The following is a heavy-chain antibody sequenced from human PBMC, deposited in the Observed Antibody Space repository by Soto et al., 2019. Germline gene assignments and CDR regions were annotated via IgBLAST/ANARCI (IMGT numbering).Heavy chain of an antibody. V-gene: IGHV1-18*01. J-gene: IGHJ5*02. CDR2: ISAYNGNT. CDR3: AKSQYCSGGSCYEGSDWFDP. Sequence: ASVKVSCKASGYTFTSYGITWVRQAPGQGLEWLGWISAYNGNTHYAQKLQGRVTMTTDKSTSTAYMELSSLRSEDTAVYYCAKSQYCSGGSCYEGSDWFDPWGQGTLVTVSS. D-gene: IGHD2-15*01. CDR1: GYTFTSYG.